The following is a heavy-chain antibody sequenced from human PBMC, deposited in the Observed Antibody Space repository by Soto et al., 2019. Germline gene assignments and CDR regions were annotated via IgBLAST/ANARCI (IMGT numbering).Heavy chain of an antibody. V-gene: IGHV4-31*02. J-gene: IGHJ4*02. CDR3: ARTPPQRNYYDSIAFFDY. D-gene: IGHD3-22*01. CDR1: GGSISSGGYY. CDR2: IYYSGST. Sequence: SETLSLTCTVSGGSISSGGYYWSWIRQHPGKGLEWIGYIYYSGSTYYNPSLKSRVTISVDTSKNQFSRKLSSVTAADTAVYYCARTPPQRNYYDSIAFFDYWGQGTLVTVSS.